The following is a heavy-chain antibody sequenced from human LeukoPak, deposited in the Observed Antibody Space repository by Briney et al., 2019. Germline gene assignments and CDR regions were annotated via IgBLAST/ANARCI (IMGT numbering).Heavy chain of an antibody. D-gene: IGHD3-3*01. CDR3: ARVDYDFWSGYLN. CDR1: GFTFSSYA. J-gene: IGHJ4*02. V-gene: IGHV3-23*01. Sequence: GGSLRLSCAASGFTFSSYAMSWVRQAPGEGLEWVSSISGSGGSTYNADSVKGRFTISRDNSKNTLHLQMNYLRAEDTAVYYCARVDYDFWSGYLNWGQGTLVTVSS. CDR2: ISGSGGST.